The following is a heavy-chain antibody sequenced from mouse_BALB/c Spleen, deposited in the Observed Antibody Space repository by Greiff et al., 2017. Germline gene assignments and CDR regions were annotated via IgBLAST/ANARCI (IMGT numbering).Heavy chain of an antibody. D-gene: IGHD2-10*02. J-gene: IGHJ3*01. CDR3: ARGRYGNYGAY. CDR2: ISSGGST. Sequence: EVQGVESGGGLVKPGGSLKLSCAASGFTFSSYAMSWVRQTPEKRLEWVASISSGGSTYYPDSVKGRFTISRDNARNILYLQMSSLRSEDTAMYYCARGRYGNYGAYWGQGTLVTVSA. CDR1: GFTFSSYA. V-gene: IGHV5-6-5*01.